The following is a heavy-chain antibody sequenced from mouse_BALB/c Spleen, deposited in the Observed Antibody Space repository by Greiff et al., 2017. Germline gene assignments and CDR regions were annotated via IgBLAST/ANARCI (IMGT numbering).Heavy chain of an antibody. V-gene: IGHV3-2*02. CDR3: ARLGDYIDY. CDR1: GYSITSDYA. Sequence: EVHLVESGPGLVKPSQSLSLTCTVTGYSITSDYAWNWIRQFPGNKLEWMGYISYSGSTSYNPSLKSRISITRDTSKNQFFLQLNSVTTEDTATYYCARLGDYIDYWGQGTTLTVSS. CDR2: ISYSGST. J-gene: IGHJ2*01. D-gene: IGHD2-13*01.